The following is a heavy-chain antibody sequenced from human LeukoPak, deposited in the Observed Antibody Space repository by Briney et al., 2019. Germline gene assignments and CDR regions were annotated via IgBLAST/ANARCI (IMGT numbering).Heavy chain of an antibody. V-gene: IGHV3-21*01. CDR1: GFTFSSYS. D-gene: IGHD2-15*01. Sequence: PGGSLRLSCAASGFTFSSYSMNWVRQAPRKGLEWVSSISSSSSYIYYADSVKGRFTISRDNAKNSLYLQMNSLRAEDTAVYYCARDQEGSDSLDYWGQGTLVTVSS. CDR2: ISSSSSYI. J-gene: IGHJ4*02. CDR3: ARDQEGSDSLDY.